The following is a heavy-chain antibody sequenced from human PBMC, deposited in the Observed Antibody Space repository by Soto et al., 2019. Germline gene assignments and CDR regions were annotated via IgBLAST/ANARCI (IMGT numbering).Heavy chain of an antibody. Sequence: ASVKVSCKASGYTFTSYDINWVRQAPGQGLEWMGWISTYNGKTDYAQKFQGRVTMTADTRTNTGYMELRSLRSDDTAVYYCARLLTEGVTYREDAFDVWGQGTKVTVSS. CDR3: ARLLTEGVTYREDAFDV. CDR2: ISTYNGKT. J-gene: IGHJ3*01. CDR1: GYTFTSYD. V-gene: IGHV1-18*01. D-gene: IGHD3-16*02.